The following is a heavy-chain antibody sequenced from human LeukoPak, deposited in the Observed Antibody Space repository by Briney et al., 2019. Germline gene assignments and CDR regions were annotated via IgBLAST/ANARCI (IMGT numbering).Heavy chain of an antibody. CDR3: ARVICSGGSCRFDY. Sequence: SETLSLTCTVSGGSISSYYWSWIRQPPGKGLEWIGYIYYSGSTNYNPSLKSRVTISVDTSKNQFSLKLSPVTAADTAVYYCARVICSGGSCRFDYWGQGTLVTVSS. CDR1: GGSISSYY. D-gene: IGHD2-15*01. V-gene: IGHV4-59*12. J-gene: IGHJ4*02. CDR2: IYYSGST.